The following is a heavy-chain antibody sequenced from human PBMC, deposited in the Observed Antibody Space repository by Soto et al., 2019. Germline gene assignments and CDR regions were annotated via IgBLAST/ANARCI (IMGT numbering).Heavy chain of an antibody. V-gene: IGHV1-69*01. D-gene: IGHD6-13*01. CDR2: IIPIFGTE. CDR3: ARDRIAGSKYYYGMDV. Sequence: QVQLVQSGAEVKKPGSSVRVSCKDSGGTFSSYAISWVRQAPGQGLEWMGGIIPIFGTENYAQKFQGRVTITADESTSTAYMELSSLRSEDTAVYYCARDRIAGSKYYYGMDVWGQGTTVTVSS. CDR1: GGTFSSYA. J-gene: IGHJ6*02.